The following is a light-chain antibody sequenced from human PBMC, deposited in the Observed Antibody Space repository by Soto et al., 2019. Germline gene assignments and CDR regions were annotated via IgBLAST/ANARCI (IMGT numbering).Light chain of an antibody. CDR3: CSYPGSHTWV. V-gene: IGLV2-11*01. CDR1: NSDVGGYNY. J-gene: IGLJ3*02. Sequence: QAVVTQPRSVSGSPGQSVTISCTGTNSDVGGYNYVSWYQQHPGKAPKVMIYDVTKRPSGVPDRFSGSKSGNTASLTISGLQAEDEADYYCCSYPGSHTWVFGGGTKLTVL. CDR2: DVT.